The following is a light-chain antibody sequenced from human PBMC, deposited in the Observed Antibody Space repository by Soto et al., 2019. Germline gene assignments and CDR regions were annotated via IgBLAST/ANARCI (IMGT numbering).Light chain of an antibody. Sequence: DIQMTQSPSSVSASVGDRLTITCRASRDISSSLAWYQQKPGEAPKLLISAASTLQSGVPPRFSGSGSGTEFTLTISSLQPEDFARYYCQKLNTYPLTFGQGTRLEIK. J-gene: IGKJ5*01. CDR3: QKLNTYPLT. V-gene: IGKV1-9*01. CDR2: AAS. CDR1: RDISSS.